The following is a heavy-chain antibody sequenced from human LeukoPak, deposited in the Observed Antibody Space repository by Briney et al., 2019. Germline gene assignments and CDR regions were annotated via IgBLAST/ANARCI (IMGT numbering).Heavy chain of an antibody. CDR3: GGGGGGVAFDY. Sequence: SETLSLTCTASGGSISSYYWSWIRQPPGKGLEWIGYLYNSGSTNYNPSLKSRVTISVDTSKKQFSLKLSSVTAADTAVYYCGGGGGGVAFDYWGQGTLVTVSS. CDR1: GGSISSYY. CDR2: LYNSGST. D-gene: IGHD3-16*01. V-gene: IGHV4-59*01. J-gene: IGHJ4*02.